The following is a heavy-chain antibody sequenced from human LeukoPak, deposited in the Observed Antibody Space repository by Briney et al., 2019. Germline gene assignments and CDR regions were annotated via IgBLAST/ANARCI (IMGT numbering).Heavy chain of an antibody. CDR1: GESFSGYY. D-gene: IGHD1-26*01. V-gene: IGHV4-34*01. Sequence: SETLSLTCAVYGESFSGYYWSWIRQPPGKGLEWIGEINHSGSTNYNPSLKSRVTISVDTSKNQFSLKLSSVTAADTAVYYCARLGGSFDPWGQGTLVTVSS. CDR3: ARLGGSFDP. J-gene: IGHJ5*02. CDR2: INHSGST.